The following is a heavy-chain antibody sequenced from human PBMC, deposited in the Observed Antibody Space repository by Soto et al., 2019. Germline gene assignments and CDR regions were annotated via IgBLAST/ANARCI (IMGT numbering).Heavy chain of an antibody. CDR2: INHSGST. D-gene: IGHD6-19*01. CDR3: ARGAGPIAVAGIIYYYYGMDV. V-gene: IGHV4-34*01. J-gene: IGHJ6*02. Sequence: PSETLSLTCTVSGGSISSYYWSWIRQPPGKGLEWIGEINHSGSTNYNPSLKSRVTISVDTSKNQFSLKLSSVTAADTAVYYCARGAGPIAVAGIIYYYYGMDVWGQGTTVTVSS. CDR1: GGSISSYY.